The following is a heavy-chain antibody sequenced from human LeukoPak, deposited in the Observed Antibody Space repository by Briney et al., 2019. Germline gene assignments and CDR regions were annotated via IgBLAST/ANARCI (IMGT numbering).Heavy chain of an antibody. Sequence: GGSLRLSCAASGFTFSNYAMSWVRQAPGKGMEWVSAISGSGGTTYYADSVEGRFTISRDNSMNTLYLQMNSLRAEDTAVFYRARGDCSSTSCSSTPKNWFDPWGQGTLVSVSS. CDR3: ARGDCSSTSCSSTPKNWFDP. J-gene: IGHJ5*02. D-gene: IGHD2-2*01. CDR1: GFTFSNYA. V-gene: IGHV3-23*01. CDR2: ISGSGGTT.